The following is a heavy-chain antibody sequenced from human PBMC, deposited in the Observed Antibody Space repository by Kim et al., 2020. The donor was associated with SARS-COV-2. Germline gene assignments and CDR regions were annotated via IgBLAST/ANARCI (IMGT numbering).Heavy chain of an antibody. Sequence: YRDSVKGLFTLARNHSKNTLYLNMTSLGAEDTAVYYCAKGTVAGTGAWDYWGQGTLVTVSS. V-gene: IGHV3-23*01. D-gene: IGHD6-19*01. CDR3: AKGTVAGTGAWDY. J-gene: IGHJ4*02.